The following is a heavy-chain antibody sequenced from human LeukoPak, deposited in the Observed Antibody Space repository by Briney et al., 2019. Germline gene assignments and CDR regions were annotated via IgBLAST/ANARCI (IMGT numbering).Heavy chain of an antibody. CDR1: GFTFSSYG. CDR2: ISYDGSNK. CDR3: ARDHYGGNSDC. J-gene: IGHJ4*02. Sequence: PGRSLRLSCAASGFTFSSYGMHWVRQAPGKGLEWVAVISYDGSNKYYADSVKGRFTISRDNAKNSLYLQMNSLRAEDTAVYYCARDHYGGNSDCWGQGTLVTVSS. V-gene: IGHV3-30*03. D-gene: IGHD4-23*01.